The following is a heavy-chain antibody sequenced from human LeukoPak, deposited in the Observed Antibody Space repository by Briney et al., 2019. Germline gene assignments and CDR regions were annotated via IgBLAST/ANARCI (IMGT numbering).Heavy chain of an antibody. Sequence: PSETLSLTCTVSGVFINSNTYSWSWIRQPPGGGLEWIGTISYTGNTYYNSSLKSRLTISVDTSMTQFSLSLRSVTAADTAVYYCARDGSSWYGDNWFDPWGQGTLVTVSS. V-gene: IGHV4-39*07. CDR1: GVFINSNTYS. D-gene: IGHD6-13*01. CDR2: ISYTGNT. J-gene: IGHJ5*02. CDR3: ARDGSSWYGDNWFDP.